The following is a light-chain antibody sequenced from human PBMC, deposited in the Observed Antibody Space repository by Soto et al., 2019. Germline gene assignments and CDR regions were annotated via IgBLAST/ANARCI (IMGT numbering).Light chain of an antibody. CDR1: QSVSSSY. CDR3: QQYGSSHT. J-gene: IGKJ1*01. V-gene: IGKV3-20*01. CDR2: GAS. Sequence: EIVLTQSPGTLSLSPGERATLSCRASQSVSSSYLAWYQQKPGQAPRLLIYGASSRATGIPDRFSGSGSGTDFTLTISRLGPEDFAVYYCQQYGSSHTFGQGTKVEIK.